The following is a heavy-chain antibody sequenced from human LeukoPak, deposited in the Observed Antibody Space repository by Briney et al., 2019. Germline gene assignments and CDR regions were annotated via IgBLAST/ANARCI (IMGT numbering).Heavy chain of an antibody. J-gene: IGHJ5*02. Sequence: SQTLSLTCTVSGGSISSGDYYWSWIRQPPGKGLEWIGYIYYSGSTYHNPSLKSRVTISVDTSKNQFSLKLSSVTAADTAVYYCARDRQSIVVGNWFDPWGQGTLVTVSS. CDR3: ARDRQSIVVGNWFDP. V-gene: IGHV4-30-4*08. D-gene: IGHD2-15*01. CDR2: IYYSGST. CDR1: GGSISSGDYY.